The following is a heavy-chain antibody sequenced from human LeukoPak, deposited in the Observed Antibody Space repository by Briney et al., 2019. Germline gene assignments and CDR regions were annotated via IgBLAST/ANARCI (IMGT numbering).Heavy chain of an antibody. CDR1: GFTVSSNY. CDR3: ARRNSIAARDY. J-gene: IGHJ4*02. D-gene: IGHD6-6*01. Sequence: GGSLRLSCAASGFTVSSNYMSWVRQAPGKGLEWVSVIYSGGSTYYADSVKGRFTISRDNAGNSLYVQMNSLRAEDTAVYYCARRNSIAARDYWGQGTLVTVSS. V-gene: IGHV3-53*01. CDR2: IYSGGST.